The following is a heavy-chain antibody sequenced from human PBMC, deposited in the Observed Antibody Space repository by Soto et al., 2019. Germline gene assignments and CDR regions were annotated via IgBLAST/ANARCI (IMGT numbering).Heavy chain of an antibody. Sequence: GGSLRLSCAASGFTFSDYYMSWIRQAPGKGLEWVSYISSSSSYTNYADSVKGRFTISRDNAKNSLYLQMNSLRAEDTAVYYCARDAIAAAQSATPEDYWGQGTLVTVSS. V-gene: IGHV3-11*06. J-gene: IGHJ4*02. CDR2: ISSSSSYT. CDR3: ARDAIAAAQSATPEDY. CDR1: GFTFSDYY. D-gene: IGHD6-13*01.